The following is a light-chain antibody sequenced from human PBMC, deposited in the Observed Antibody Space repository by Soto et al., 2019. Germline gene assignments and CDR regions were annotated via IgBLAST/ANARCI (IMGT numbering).Light chain of an antibody. CDR1: QSVSSN. V-gene: IGKV3-15*01. Sequence: EIVMTQSPATLSVSPGERATLSCRASQSVSSNLVWYQQKPGQAPRLLIYGASTRATGIPARFSGSGSGTEFTLTISSLESEDFAVYYCQQYNNAWTFGQGTKVEIK. CDR3: QQYNNAWT. CDR2: GAS. J-gene: IGKJ1*01.